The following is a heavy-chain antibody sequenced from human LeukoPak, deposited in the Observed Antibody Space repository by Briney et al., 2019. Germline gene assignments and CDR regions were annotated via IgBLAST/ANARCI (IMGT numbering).Heavy chain of an antibody. V-gene: IGHV3-7*01. Sequence: GGSLRLSCAASGFTFSSYWMSWVRQAPGKGLEWVANIKQDGSEKYYVDSVKGRFTISRDNAKNSLYLQMNSLRAEDTAVYYCARSGLRWLQFYYFDYWGQGTLVTASS. CDR3: ARSGLRWLQFYYFDY. CDR2: IKQDGSEK. D-gene: IGHD5-24*01. J-gene: IGHJ4*02. CDR1: GFTFSSYW.